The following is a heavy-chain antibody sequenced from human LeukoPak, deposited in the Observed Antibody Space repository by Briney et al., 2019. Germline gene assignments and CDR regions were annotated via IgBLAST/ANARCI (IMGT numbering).Heavy chain of an antibody. CDR1: GLRFSSFA. J-gene: IGHJ4*02. D-gene: IGHD3-16*01. Sequence: GGSLRLSCAAPGLRFSSFAMSWVRQGPARGLEWVSSFRGNGETFYADSVKGRFTLSSDSSRNTVYFQLNNLRVEDTAIYYCARASWVSSTDAVRWGQGTLVTVSS. V-gene: IGHV3-23*01. CDR2: FRGNGET. CDR3: ARASWVSSTDAVR.